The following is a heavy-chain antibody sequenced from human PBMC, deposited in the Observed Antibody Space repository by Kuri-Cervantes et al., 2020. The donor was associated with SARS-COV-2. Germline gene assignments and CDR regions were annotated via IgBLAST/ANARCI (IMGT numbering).Heavy chain of an antibody. J-gene: IGHJ6*03. Sequence: LRLSCAASGFTVSSNYMSWVRQAPGKGLEWIGYIYYSGSTYYNPSLKSRVTISVDTSKNQFSLKLSSVTAADTAVYYCARGSAPYYYYMDVWGKGTTVTVSS. CDR3: ARGSAPYYYYMDV. V-gene: IGHV4-30-4*08. CDR1: GFTVSSNY. CDR2: IYYSGST.